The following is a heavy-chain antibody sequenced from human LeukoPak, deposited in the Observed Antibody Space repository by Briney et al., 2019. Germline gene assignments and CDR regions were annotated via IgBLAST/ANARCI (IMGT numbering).Heavy chain of an antibody. D-gene: IGHD6-19*01. CDR1: GGSISSSSYY. Sequence: SETLSLTCTVSGGSISSSSYYWGWIRQPPGKGLEWIGSIYYSGSTYYNPSLKSRVTISVDTSKNQFSLKLSSVTAADTAVYYCARGIAVAARDAFDIWGQGTMVTVSS. V-gene: IGHV4-39*07. CDR3: ARGIAVAARDAFDI. CDR2: IYYSGST. J-gene: IGHJ3*02.